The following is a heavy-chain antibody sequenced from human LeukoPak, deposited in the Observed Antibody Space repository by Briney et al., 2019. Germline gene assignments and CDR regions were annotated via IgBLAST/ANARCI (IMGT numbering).Heavy chain of an antibody. D-gene: IGHD7-27*01. CDR2: ISYDGSNK. J-gene: IGHJ5*02. CDR1: GFTFSSYG. Sequence: GGSLRLSCAASGFTFSSYGMHWVRQAPGKGLEWVAVISYDGSNKYYADSVKGRFTISRDNSKNTLYLQMNSLRAEDTAVYYCADDGDSGWFDPWGQGTLVTVSS. V-gene: IGHV3-30*18. CDR3: ADDGDSGWFDP.